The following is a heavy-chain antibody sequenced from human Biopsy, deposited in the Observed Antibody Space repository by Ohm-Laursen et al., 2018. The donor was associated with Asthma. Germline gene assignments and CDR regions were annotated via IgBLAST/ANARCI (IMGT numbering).Heavy chain of an antibody. CDR2: ISGSGGST. CDR3: AKRGSYFDY. J-gene: IGHJ4*02. Sequence: SLRLSCAASGSTFGDYWMSWVRQAPGKGLEWVSAISGSGGSTYYADSVKGRFTISRDKSKNTLYMQMNSLRAEDTAVYYCAKRGSYFDYWGQGTLVTVSS. D-gene: IGHD1-26*01. CDR1: GSTFGDYW. V-gene: IGHV3-23*01.